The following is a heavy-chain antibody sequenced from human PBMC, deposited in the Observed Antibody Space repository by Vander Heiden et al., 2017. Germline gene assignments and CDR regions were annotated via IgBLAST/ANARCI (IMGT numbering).Heavy chain of an antibody. Sequence: EVQLVESGGGLIQPGGSLGLSCEVSGITFSSYSMNWVRQAPGKGLEWVSYIHSSSSTIYYADSVKGRFTISRDNAKNSLYLQMNSLRDEDTAVYYCARGRVNFDLWGRGTLVTVSS. CDR3: ARGRVNFDL. J-gene: IGHJ2*01. CDR1: GITFSSYS. CDR2: IHSSSSTI. D-gene: IGHD3-16*02. V-gene: IGHV3-48*02.